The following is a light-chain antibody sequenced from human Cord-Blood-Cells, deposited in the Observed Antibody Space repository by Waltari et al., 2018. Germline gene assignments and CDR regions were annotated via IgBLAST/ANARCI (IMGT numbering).Light chain of an antibody. CDR1: SSNIGSNT. Sequence: QSVLTQPPSASGTPGQRVTISCSGSSSNIGSNTVNWYQQLPATAPKLLIYSNKPRPAAVPDRFSGSKTGTSASLAISGLQSEDEADYYCAAWDDSLNGWVFGGGTKLTVL. J-gene: IGLJ3*02. V-gene: IGLV1-44*01. CDR2: SNK. CDR3: AAWDDSLNGWV.